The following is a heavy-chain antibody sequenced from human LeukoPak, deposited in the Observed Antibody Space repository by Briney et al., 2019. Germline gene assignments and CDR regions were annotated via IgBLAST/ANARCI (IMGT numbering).Heavy chain of an antibody. Sequence: PGGSLRLSCTASGFTFGDYAMSWFRQAPGKGLEWVGFIRSKAYGGTTEYAASVKGRFTISRDDSKSIAYLQMNSLRAEDTAVYYCAKDYDIAITGSYWGQGTLVTVSS. CDR1: GFTFGDYA. V-gene: IGHV3-49*03. J-gene: IGHJ4*02. CDR2: IRSKAYGGTT. CDR3: AKDYDIAITGSY. D-gene: IGHD1-20*01.